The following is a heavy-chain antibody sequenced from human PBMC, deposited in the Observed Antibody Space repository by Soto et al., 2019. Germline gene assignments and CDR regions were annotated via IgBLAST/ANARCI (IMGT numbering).Heavy chain of an antibody. V-gene: IGHV4-61*01. CDR3: ARLRSGFQYYFNY. J-gene: IGHJ4*02. D-gene: IGHD5-12*01. Sequence: PSETLSLTCTVSGGSVSSGSYYWSWIRQPPGKGLEWIAYIYYSGSTNYNPSLKSRVTVSMDTSKSQFSLRLSSVTAADTAVYYCARLRSGFQYYFNYWGPGTLVTVSS. CDR2: IYYSGST. CDR1: GGSVSSGSYY.